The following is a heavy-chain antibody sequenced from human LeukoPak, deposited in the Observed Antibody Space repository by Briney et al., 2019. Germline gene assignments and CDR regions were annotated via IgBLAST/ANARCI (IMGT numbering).Heavy chain of an antibody. V-gene: IGHV3-23*01. Sequence: GSLRLSCAASGFTFNSYAMSWVRQAPGKGLEWVSAISGSGNRIYYADSVKGRFTISRDNSKNTLYLQMNSLRVEDTAVYYCAKGGDIVVVPAATLDYWGQGTLVTVSP. D-gene: IGHD2-2*01. CDR1: GFTFNSYA. CDR3: AKGGDIVVVPAATLDY. CDR2: ISGSGNRI. J-gene: IGHJ4*02.